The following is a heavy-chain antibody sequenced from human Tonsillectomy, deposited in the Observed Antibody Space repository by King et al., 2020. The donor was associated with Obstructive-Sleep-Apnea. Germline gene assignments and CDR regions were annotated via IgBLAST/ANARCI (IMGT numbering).Heavy chain of an antibody. CDR3: ARDGSSGWYFDY. CDR2: IYYSGST. D-gene: IGHD6-19*01. CDR1: GGSISSSY. Sequence: LQLQESGPGLVKPSETLSLTCTVSGGSISSSYWSWIRQPPGKGLEWIGYIYYSGSTNQNPSLKSRVTISVDTSKNQFSLKLSSVTAADTGVYYCARDGSSGWYFDYWGQGTLVTVSS. V-gene: IGHV4-59*01. J-gene: IGHJ4*02.